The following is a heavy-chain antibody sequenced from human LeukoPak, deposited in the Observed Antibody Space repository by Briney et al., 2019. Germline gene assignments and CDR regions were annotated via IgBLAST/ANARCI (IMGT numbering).Heavy chain of an antibody. CDR3: ANNPRGAPLYY. J-gene: IGHJ4*02. V-gene: IGHV3-23*01. CDR1: GFTFSSYA. Sequence: GGSLRLSCAASGFTFSSYAMSSVRQAPGKGLEWVSAISGSGGSTYYADSVKGRFTISRDNSKNTLYLQMNSVRAEDTAVYYCANNPRGAPLYYWGQGTLVTVSS. CDR2: ISGSGGST. D-gene: IGHD1-14*01.